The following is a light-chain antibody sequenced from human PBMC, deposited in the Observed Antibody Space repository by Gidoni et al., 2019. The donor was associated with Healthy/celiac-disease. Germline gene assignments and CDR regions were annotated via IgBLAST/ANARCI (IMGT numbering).Light chain of an antibody. V-gene: IGLV1-47*02. CDR1: SSNIGSNY. Sequence: HGQRVTISCSGSSSNIGSNYVYWYQQLPGTAPKLLIYSNNQRPSVVPDRFSGSKSGTSASLAISGLRSEDEADYYCAAWDDSLSGWVFGGGTKLTVL. J-gene: IGLJ3*02. CDR3: AAWDDSLSGWV. CDR2: SNN.